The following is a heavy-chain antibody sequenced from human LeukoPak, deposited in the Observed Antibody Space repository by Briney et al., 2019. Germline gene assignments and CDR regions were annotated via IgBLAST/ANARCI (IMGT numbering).Heavy chain of an antibody. CDR3: AKDLMVYAIQGAFDI. V-gene: IGHV3-30*02. D-gene: IGHD2-8*01. CDR2: IRYDGSNK. Sequence: GGPLRLSCAASGFTFSSYGMHWVRQAPGKGLEWVAFIRYDGSNKYYADSVKGRFTISRDNSKNTLYLQMNSLRAEDTAVYYCAKDLMVYAIQGAFDIWGQGTMVTVSS. CDR1: GFTFSSYG. J-gene: IGHJ3*02.